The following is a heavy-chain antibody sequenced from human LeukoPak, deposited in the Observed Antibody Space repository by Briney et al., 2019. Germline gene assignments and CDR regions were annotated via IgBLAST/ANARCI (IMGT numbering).Heavy chain of an antibody. D-gene: IGHD3-10*01. CDR3: AKGSYYGSGSYYLDY. J-gene: IGHJ4*02. V-gene: IGHV3-30*18. CDR2: ISYEGSNK. CDR1: GFTYSRYD. Sequence: PGGSLRLSCAASGFTYSRYDMHWVRQAPAKGLEWVTVISYEGSNKYYADSVKGRFTISRDNSKNTLYLQMNSLRAEDTAVYYCAKGSYYGSGSYYLDYWGQGTLVTVSS.